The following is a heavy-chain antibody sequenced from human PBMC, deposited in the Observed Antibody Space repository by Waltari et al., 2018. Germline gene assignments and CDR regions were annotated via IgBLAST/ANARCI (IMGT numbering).Heavy chain of an antibody. J-gene: IGHJ3*02. D-gene: IGHD6-13*01. CDR1: GGSFSGYY. CDR3: AREEYGYSDAFDI. CDR2: INHRGST. Sequence: QVQLQQWGAGLLKPSETLSLTCAVYGGSFSGYYWSWIRQPPGKGLEWIGEINHRGSTNYNPSLKSRVTISVDTSKNQFSLKLSSVTAADTAVYYCAREEYGYSDAFDIWGQGTMVTVSS. V-gene: IGHV4-34*01.